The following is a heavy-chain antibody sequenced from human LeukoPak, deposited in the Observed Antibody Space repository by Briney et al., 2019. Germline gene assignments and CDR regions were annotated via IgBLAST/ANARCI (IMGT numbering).Heavy chain of an antibody. Sequence: PGGSLRLSCAASGFTFSSYSMNWVRQAPGKGLEWVAVISYDGSNEYYVDSVKGRFTISRDNSKNTLYLQMNSLRAEDTAVYYCAKGLGYCSSISCSFYFDYWGQGTLVTVSS. CDR2: ISYDGSNE. V-gene: IGHV3-30*18. D-gene: IGHD2-2*01. CDR3: AKGLGYCSSISCSFYFDY. CDR1: GFTFSSYS. J-gene: IGHJ4*02.